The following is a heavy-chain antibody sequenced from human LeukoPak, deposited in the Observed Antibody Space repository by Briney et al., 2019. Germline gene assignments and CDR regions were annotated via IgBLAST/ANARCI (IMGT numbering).Heavy chain of an antibody. CDR2: ISSSSSTI. Sequence: GGSLRLSCAASGFAFISYSMNWVRQAPGKGLEWVSYISSSSSTIYYADSVKGRFTISIDNAKNSLYLQMNSLRAEVTAVYYCARAYSGRYFFDYWGQGTLVTVSS. CDR3: ARAYSGRYFFDY. CDR1: GFAFISYS. J-gene: IGHJ4*02. D-gene: IGHD1-26*01. V-gene: IGHV3-48*01.